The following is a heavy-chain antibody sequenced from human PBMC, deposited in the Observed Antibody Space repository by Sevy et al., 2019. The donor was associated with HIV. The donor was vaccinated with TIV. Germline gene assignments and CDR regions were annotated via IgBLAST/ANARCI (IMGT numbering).Heavy chain of an antibody. J-gene: IGHJ4*02. CDR1: GDSISSGGYS. CDR3: ARGDPSNTFDY. Sequence: SETLSLTCAVSGDSISSGGYSWNWIRQPPGKGLEWIGYMNHSGSNSPNPSLQSRVTISVDRSKNQFSLKLTSVTAADTAVYYCARGDPSNTFDYWGQGTLVTVSS. V-gene: IGHV4-30-2*01. CDR2: MNHSGSN.